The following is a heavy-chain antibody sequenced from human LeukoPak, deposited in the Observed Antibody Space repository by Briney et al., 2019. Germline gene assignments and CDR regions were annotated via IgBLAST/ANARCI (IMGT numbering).Heavy chain of an antibody. Sequence: ASVKVSCKASGYTFTSYYMHWVRQAPGQGLEWMGIINPSGGSTSYAQKFQGRVTMTRDTSTSTVYMELSSLRSEDTAVYYCAGDSGVATFFYGMDVWGQGTTVTVSS. J-gene: IGHJ6*02. V-gene: IGHV1-46*01. CDR1: GYTFTSYY. D-gene: IGHD5-12*01. CDR3: AGDSGVATFFYGMDV. CDR2: INPSGGST.